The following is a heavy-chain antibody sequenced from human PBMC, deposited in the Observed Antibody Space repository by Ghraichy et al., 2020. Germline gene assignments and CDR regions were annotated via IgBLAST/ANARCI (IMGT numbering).Heavy chain of an antibody. Sequence: GGSLRLSCAASGFTFSSYSMNWVRQAPGKGLEWVLYISSSSSTIYYADSVKGRFTISRDNAKNSLYLQMNSLRDEDTAVYYCARGSRTAMVTGDLNVYWGQGTLVTVSS. J-gene: IGHJ4*02. CDR3: ARGSRTAMVTGDLNVY. CDR1: GFTFSSYS. D-gene: IGHD5-18*01. V-gene: IGHV3-48*02. CDR2: ISSSSSTI.